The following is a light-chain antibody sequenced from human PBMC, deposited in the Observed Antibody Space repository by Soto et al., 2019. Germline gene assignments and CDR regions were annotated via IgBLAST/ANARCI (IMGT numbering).Light chain of an antibody. J-gene: IGKJ1*01. CDR1: QSVSSY. CDR2: DAS. Sequence: EIVWKQSPATLSLSPGERATLSCRASQSVSSYLAWYQQKPGQAPRLLIYDASNRATGIPARFSGSGSGTDFTLTISILEPEDFAVYYCQQRSNWPRSTFGQGTKVEIK. V-gene: IGKV3-11*01. CDR3: QQRSNWPRST.